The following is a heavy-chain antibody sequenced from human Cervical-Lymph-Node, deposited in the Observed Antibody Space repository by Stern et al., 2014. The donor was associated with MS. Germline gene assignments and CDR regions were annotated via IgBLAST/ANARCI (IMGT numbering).Heavy chain of an antibody. Sequence: QLVQSGVEVKKPGESLKISCKVSENIFSNFWIGWVRQMPGKGLEYVGIIYPDDSDTKYSPSFEGQVTISADKSINTAYLHWSSLKASDTAIYYCARHYGYYFDFWGQGTLVTVSS. CDR2: IYPDDSDT. CDR1: ENIFSNFW. V-gene: IGHV5-51*01. CDR3: ARHYGYYFDF. J-gene: IGHJ4*02. D-gene: IGHD4-17*01.